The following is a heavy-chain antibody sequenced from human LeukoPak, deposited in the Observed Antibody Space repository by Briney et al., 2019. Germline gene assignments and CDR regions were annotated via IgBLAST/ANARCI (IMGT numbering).Heavy chain of an antibody. CDR3: ASSKVGYSYGYYFDY. V-gene: IGHV3-33*01. Sequence: GGSLRLSCAASGFTFSSYGMHWVRQAPGKGLEWVAVIWYDGSNKYYADSVKGRFTISRDNSKNTLYLQMNSLRAEDTAVYYCASSKVGYSYGYYFDYWGQGTLVTVSS. J-gene: IGHJ4*02. CDR2: IWYDGSNK. D-gene: IGHD5-18*01. CDR1: GFTFSSYG.